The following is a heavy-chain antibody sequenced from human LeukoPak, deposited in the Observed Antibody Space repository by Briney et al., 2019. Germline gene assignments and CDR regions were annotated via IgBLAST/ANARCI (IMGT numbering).Heavy chain of an antibody. CDR3: ARAVLLYGDYTPYGMDV. J-gene: IGHJ6*02. D-gene: IGHD4-17*01. V-gene: IGHV1-18*01. CDR2: ISAYNGNT. Sequence: ASVKVSCKASGYTFTNYGIIWVRQAPGQGLEWMGWISAYNGNTNYAQNLQGRVTMTTDTSTSTAYMELSSLRSEDTAVYYCARAVLLYGDYTPYGMDVWGQGTTVTVSS. CDR1: GYTFTNYG.